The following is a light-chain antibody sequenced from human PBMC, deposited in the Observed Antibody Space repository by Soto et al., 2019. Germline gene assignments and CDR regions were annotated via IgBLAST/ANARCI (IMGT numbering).Light chain of an antibody. CDR3: SSYAGTSIPYVL. V-gene: IGLV2-14*03. J-gene: IGLJ3*02. CDR2: DVS. CDR1: SSDVGAYKY. Sequence: QSVLTQPASVSGSPGQSITISCTGTSSDVGAYKYVSWYQQHADKAPKLLIYDVSSRSSGISDRFSGSKSGNTASLTIIGLQAEDEADYYCSSYAGTSIPYVLFGGGTKLTVL.